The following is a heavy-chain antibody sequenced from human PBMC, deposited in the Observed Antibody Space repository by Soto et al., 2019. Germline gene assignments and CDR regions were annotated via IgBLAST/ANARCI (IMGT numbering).Heavy chain of an antibody. CDR1: GFTFSSYW. D-gene: IGHD3-16*01. CDR2: IKQDGSER. V-gene: IGHV3-7*03. J-gene: IGHJ6*02. CDR3: AREGVYGLGV. Sequence: EVQLVESGGGLVQPGRSLRLSCAASGFTFSSYWLSWVHQAPGKGLEWVADIKQDGSERYYVASVMGRFTISRDNAKNSLYLQMNSLRVEDTAVYYCAREGVYGLGVWGQGTTVTVSS.